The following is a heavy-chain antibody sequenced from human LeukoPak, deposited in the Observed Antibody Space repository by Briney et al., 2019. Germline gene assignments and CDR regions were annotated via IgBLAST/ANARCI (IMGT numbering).Heavy chain of an antibody. CDR1: GFTFSSYG. Sequence: GGSLRLSCAASGFTFSSYGMHWVRQAPGKGLEWVSSISSSSSYIYYADSVKGRFTISRDNAKNSLYLQMNSLRAEDTAVYYCAKDAADTGNYMDVWGKGTTVTVSS. V-gene: IGHV3-21*01. CDR2: ISSSSSYI. D-gene: IGHD3-10*01. CDR3: AKDAADTGNYMDV. J-gene: IGHJ6*03.